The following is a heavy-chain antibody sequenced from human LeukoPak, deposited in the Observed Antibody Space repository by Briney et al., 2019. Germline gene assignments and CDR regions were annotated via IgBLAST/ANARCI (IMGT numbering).Heavy chain of an antibody. CDR2: IYDSGST. J-gene: IGHJ3*02. Sequence: SETLSLTCTVSGASIRSGDYYWSWIRQPPGKGLEWIGYIYDSGSTYYNPSLKSRVTISVDTSENRFSLKLSSVTATDTAVYYCARDCSGGSCYGAFDIWGQGTMVTVSS. CDR3: ARDCSGGSCYGAFDI. V-gene: IGHV4-30-4*01. D-gene: IGHD2-15*01. CDR1: GASIRSGDYY.